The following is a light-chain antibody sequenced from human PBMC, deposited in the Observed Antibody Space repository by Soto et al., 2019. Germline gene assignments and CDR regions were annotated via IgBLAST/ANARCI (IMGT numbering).Light chain of an antibody. Sequence: EIVMTQSPATLSVSPGERVTLSCRASQSVSNYVAWYQQKPGQAPRLVIYGASSRATGIPARFSGSGSGTEFTLTISRLQSEDFAVYYCQQYNIRPPWTFGQGTKVEIK. CDR2: GAS. CDR1: QSVSNY. J-gene: IGKJ1*01. CDR3: QQYNIRPPWT. V-gene: IGKV3-15*01.